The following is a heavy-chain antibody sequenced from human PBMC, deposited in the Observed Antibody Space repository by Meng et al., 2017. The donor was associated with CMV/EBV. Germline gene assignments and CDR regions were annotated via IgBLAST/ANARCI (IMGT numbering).Heavy chain of an antibody. V-gene: IGHV3-23*01. CDR1: GFTFSSYA. J-gene: IGHJ6*02. CDR2: ISGSGGST. CDR3: AKDPSWGGPVNYYYYGMDV. D-gene: IGHD3-16*01. Sequence: GGSLRLSCAASGFTFSSYAMSWVRQAPGKGLEWVSAISGSGGSTCYADSVKGRFTISRDNSKNTLYLQMNSLRAEDTAVYYCAKDPSWGGPVNYYYYGMDVWGQGTTVTVSS.